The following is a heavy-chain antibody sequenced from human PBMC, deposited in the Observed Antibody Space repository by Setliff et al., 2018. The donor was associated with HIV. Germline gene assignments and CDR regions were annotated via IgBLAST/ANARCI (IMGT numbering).Heavy chain of an antibody. CDR3: ARGTLYYYDTGGYSYFDY. CDR2: IYYSGST. J-gene: IGHJ4*02. V-gene: IGHV4-59*12. D-gene: IGHD3-22*01. CDR1: GGSISSSY. Sequence: SETLSLTCTVSGGSISSSYWSWIRQPPGKGLEWIGYIYYSGSTYYNPSLKTRVTISVDTSKNQFSLKLSSVTAADTAVFYCARGTLYYYDTGGYSYFDYWGQGTLVTVSS.